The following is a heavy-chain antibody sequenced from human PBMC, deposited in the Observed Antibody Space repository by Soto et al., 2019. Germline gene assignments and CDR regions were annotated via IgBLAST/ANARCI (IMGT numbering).Heavy chain of an antibody. V-gene: IGHV1-18*01. CDR3: ARDQTKWLTDAFDI. D-gene: IGHD5-12*01. Sequence: HVQLVPSGAEVKKPGASLKVSCKASGYTFISYGVSWVRQAPGQGLEWLGWISPYNGNTNYAQKFQGRITMTTDTFTSTVYMDLRSLRTDDTAVYYCARDQTKWLTDAFDIWGQGTMVVVSS. CDR1: GYTFISYG. J-gene: IGHJ3*02. CDR2: ISPYNGNT.